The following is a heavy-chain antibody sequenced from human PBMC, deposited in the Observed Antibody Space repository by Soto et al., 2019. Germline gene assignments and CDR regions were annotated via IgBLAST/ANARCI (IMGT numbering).Heavy chain of an antibody. V-gene: IGHV3-11*06. CDR3: ARHVGSCSGARCATQYYYHGMDV. Sequence: PGGSLRLSCAASGFTFSDYYMSWIRQAPGKGLEWVSYISSSSSYTNYADSVKGRFTISRDNAKNSLYLQMNSLRAADRAVYSCARHVGSCSGARCATQYYYHGMDVWGQGTTVTASS. D-gene: IGHD2-15*01. CDR1: GFTFSDYY. J-gene: IGHJ6*01. CDR2: ISSSSSYT.